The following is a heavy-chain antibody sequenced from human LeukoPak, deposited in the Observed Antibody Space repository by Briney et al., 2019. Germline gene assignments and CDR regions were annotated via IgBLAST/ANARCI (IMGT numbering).Heavy chain of an antibody. CDR3: ARGGNGLDY. CDR1: GFTFGDYD. V-gene: IGHV3-13*05. Sequence: GGSLRLSCAASGFTFGDYDMYWVRQATGKGLEWVSAIGTAGDPHYAGSVKGRFTISRENAKNSLYLQMTSLRAGDTAVYYCARGGNGLDYWGQGTLVTVSS. J-gene: IGHJ4*02. D-gene: IGHD4-23*01. CDR2: IGTAGDP.